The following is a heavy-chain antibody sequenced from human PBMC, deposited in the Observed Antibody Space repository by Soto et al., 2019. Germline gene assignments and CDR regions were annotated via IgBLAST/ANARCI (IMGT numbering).Heavy chain of an antibody. CDR2: IKADGSEK. Sequence: EVHLVESGGGLVQPGGSLRLSCAGSGFTFSNHWMNWVRQAPGKGLEWVANIKADGSEKYYVDSVKGRFTISRDNAKNSLYVQMNSLSAEDAAVYYCARARGVDSWGPGTLVTVSS. J-gene: IGHJ5*01. CDR1: GFTFSNHW. CDR3: ARARGVDS. D-gene: IGHD3-16*01. V-gene: IGHV3-7*03.